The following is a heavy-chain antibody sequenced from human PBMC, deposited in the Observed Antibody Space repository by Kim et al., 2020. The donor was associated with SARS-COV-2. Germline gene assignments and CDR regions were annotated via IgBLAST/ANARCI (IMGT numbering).Heavy chain of an antibody. CDR1: GFTFSSYG. CDR2: ISYDGSNK. CDR3: AKESRWLHSRYYFDY. V-gene: IGHV3-30*18. J-gene: IGHJ4*02. D-gene: IGHD5-12*01. Sequence: GGSLRLSCAASGFTFSSYGMHWVRQAPGKGLEWVAVISYDGSNKYYADSVKGRFTISRDNSKNTLYLQMNSLRAEDTAVYYCAKESRWLHSRYYFDYWGQGTLVTVSS.